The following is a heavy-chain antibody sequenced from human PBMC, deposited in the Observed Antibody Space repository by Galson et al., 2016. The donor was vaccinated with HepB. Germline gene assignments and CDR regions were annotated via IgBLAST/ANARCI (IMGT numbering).Heavy chain of an antibody. CDR1: GFTFNIYA. J-gene: IGHJ5*01. Sequence: SLRLSCAASGFTFNIYAMSWVRQSPGRRLEWVSGIRGSGSSTYYADSVRGRFTISRDNSKNTVYLQMNSPRAEDTGVYYCAKDGRRRWFEDLMSPVSWFDFWGQGTLVTVSS. V-gene: IGHV3-23*01. D-gene: IGHD3-10*01. CDR2: IRGSGSST. CDR3: AKDGRRRWFEDLMSPVSWFDF.